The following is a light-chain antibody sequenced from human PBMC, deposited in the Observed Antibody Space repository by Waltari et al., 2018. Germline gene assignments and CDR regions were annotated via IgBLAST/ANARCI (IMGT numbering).Light chain of an antibody. V-gene: IGLV1-40*01. CDR1: GSNIGAGYD. Sequence: QSVLTQPPSVSGAPGQTVTISCTGSGSNIGAGYDVHGYQQRPGEAPKLLIYGVNTRPLGVPDRFAGSQSGTSASLAIRGLQAEDEADYYCQSYDPSLSVVFGGGTKLTVV. J-gene: IGLJ2*01. CDR2: GVN. CDR3: QSYDPSLSVV.